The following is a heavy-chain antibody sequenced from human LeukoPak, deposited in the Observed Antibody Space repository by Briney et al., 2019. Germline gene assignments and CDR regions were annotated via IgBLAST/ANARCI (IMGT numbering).Heavy chain of an antibody. V-gene: IGHV3-23*01. Sequence: GGSLRLSCAASGFTLKNFIISWVRQAPGKGLEWVSTISGGDDTTFYADSVKGRFTISRDNPRNTVFLDMNSLRADDSATYFCAKEKWADWGQGTLVTVSS. D-gene: IGHD2-8*01. CDR1: GFTLKNFI. CDR2: ISGGDDTT. CDR3: AKEKWAD. J-gene: IGHJ4*02.